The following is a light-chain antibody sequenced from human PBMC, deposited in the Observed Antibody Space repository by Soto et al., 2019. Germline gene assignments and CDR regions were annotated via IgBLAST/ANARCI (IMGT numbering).Light chain of an antibody. CDR2: GAS. CDR3: QQYGSFPLT. CDR1: QSVTNRY. V-gene: IGKV3-20*01. J-gene: IGKJ1*01. Sequence: ETVLTQSSGTLSLSTGERVTLSCRASQSVTNRYLAWYQQTPGQAPRLLIYGASTRATGIPDRFSGSGSGTDFSLTISRLEPEDFAVYYCQQYGSFPLTFGQGTKVEI.